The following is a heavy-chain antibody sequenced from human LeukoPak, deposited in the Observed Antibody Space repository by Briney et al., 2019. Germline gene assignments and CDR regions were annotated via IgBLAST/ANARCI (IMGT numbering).Heavy chain of an antibody. CDR2: IIPILGIA. CDR1: GGTFSSYA. J-gene: IGHJ3*02. V-gene: IGHV1-69*04. D-gene: IGHD6-13*01. Sequence: SVKVSCKASGGTFSSYAISWVRQAPGQGLEWMGRIIPILGIANYAQKFQGRVTITADESTSTAYMELSSLRSEDTAVYYCARPWRAAAGREEAFDIWGQGTMVTVSS. CDR3: ARPWRAAAGREEAFDI.